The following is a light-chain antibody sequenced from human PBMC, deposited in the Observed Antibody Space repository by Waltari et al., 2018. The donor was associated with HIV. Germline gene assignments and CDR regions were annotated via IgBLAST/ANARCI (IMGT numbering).Light chain of an antibody. J-gene: IGLJ1*01. Sequence: SYVLTQPPSVSVAPGQTARITCGGDNIGNKSVHWYQQKPGQAPVLVVFDDSDRPSGIPERFSGSNSGNTATLTVSRGEAGDEADYYCKVWDSGSDHPGVFGTGTKVTVL. CDR2: DDS. CDR3: KVWDSGSDHPGV. CDR1: NIGNKS. V-gene: IGLV3-21*02.